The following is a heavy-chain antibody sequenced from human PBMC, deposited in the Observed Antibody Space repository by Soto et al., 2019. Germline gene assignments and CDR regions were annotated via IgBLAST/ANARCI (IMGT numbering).Heavy chain of an antibody. CDR2: ISNDGSKK. J-gene: IGHJ5*01. D-gene: IGHD6-19*01. V-gene: IGHV3-30*18. CDR1: GFTFSGYG. Sequence: QVQLVESGGGVVQPGRSLRLSCAASGFTFSGYGMHWVRQAPGKGLEWVALISNDGSKKYYADSVQGRFTISRDNSKNTLYLQMDSLRPEDTSMYYCAKEASGGGWCANWFESWGQGTLVTVSS. CDR3: AKEASGGGWCANWFES.